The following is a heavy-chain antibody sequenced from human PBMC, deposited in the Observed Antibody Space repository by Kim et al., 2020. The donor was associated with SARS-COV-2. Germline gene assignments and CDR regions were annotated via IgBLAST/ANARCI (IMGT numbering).Heavy chain of an antibody. Sequence: ASVKVSCKASGYTFTSYGISWVRQAPGQGLEWMGWISAYNGNTNYAQKLQGRVTMTTDTSTSTAYMELRSLRSDDTAVYYCAGQHDYGGNLDAFDIWGQGTMVTVSS. CDR3: AGQHDYGGNLDAFDI. V-gene: IGHV1-18*04. D-gene: IGHD4-17*01. CDR1: GYTFTSYG. CDR2: ISAYNGNT. J-gene: IGHJ3*02.